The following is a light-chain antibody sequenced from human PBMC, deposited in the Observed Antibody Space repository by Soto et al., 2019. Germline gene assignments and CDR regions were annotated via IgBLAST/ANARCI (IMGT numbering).Light chain of an antibody. CDR1: NSDVAVYNY. Sequence: QSALTQPASVSGSPGQSITISCTGTNSDVAVYNYVSWYQHHPGKAPKLMIYDVSNRPSGGSNRFSGSKSGNTASLTISGLQAEDEADYYCSSYSRSGSVFGTGTKLTVL. CDR2: DVS. J-gene: IGLJ1*01. CDR3: SSYSRSGSV. V-gene: IGLV2-14*03.